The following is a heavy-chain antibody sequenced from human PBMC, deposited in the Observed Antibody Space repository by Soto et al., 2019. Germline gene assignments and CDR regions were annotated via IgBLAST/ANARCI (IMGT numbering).Heavy chain of an antibody. Sequence: SVKVSCKASGGTFSSYAISWVRQAPGQGLEWMGGIIPIFGTTNYAQKFQGRVTITADESTSTAYMELSSLRSEDTAVFYCARGPPHCISTSCSSSWFDPWGQGTLVTVSS. CDR2: IIPIFGTT. J-gene: IGHJ5*02. D-gene: IGHD2-2*01. V-gene: IGHV1-69*13. CDR1: GGTFSSYA. CDR3: ARGPPHCISTSCSSSWFDP.